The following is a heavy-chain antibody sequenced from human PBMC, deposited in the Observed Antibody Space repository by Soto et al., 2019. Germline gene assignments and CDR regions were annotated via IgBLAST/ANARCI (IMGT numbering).Heavy chain of an antibody. Sequence: GGSLRLSCAASGFTFSSYGMHWVRQAPGKGLEWVAVIWYDGSNKYYADSVKGRFTISRDNFKNTLYLQMNSLRAEDTAVYYCARDSVVAKMWFYFYYGMDVWGQGTTVTVSS. V-gene: IGHV3-33*01. CDR2: IWYDGSNK. CDR3: ARDSVVAKMWFYFYYGMDV. CDR1: GFTFSSYG. J-gene: IGHJ6*02. D-gene: IGHD5-12*01.